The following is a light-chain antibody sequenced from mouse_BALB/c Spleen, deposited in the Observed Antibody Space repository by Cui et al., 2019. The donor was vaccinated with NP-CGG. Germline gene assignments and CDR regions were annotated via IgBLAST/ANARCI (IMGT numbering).Light chain of an antibody. CDR1: TGAVTASNY. Sequence: QAVVTQESAPTTSPGETVTLTCRSSTGAVTASNYPNWVQEKPDHLFTGLIGGTKNRAPGVPARFSGSLIGDKAALTITGAQTEDEAIYFCALWYSNHWVFGGGTKLTVL. CDR3: ALWYSNHWV. CDR2: GTK. V-gene: IGLV1*01. J-gene: IGLJ1*01.